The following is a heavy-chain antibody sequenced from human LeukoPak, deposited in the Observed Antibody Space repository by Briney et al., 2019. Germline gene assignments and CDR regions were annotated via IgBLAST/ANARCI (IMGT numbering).Heavy chain of an antibody. CDR1: GFTFSTYW. Sequence: GGSLRLSCAASGFTFSTYWMHWVRQAPGKGLVWVSHINSDGSSTTYAASVKGRFTISRDNAKNSVFLQMNSLRAEDTAVYYCARDSNWYPVDYWGQGTLVTVSS. J-gene: IGHJ4*02. V-gene: IGHV3-74*01. D-gene: IGHD6-13*01. CDR2: INSDGSST. CDR3: ARDSNWYPVDY.